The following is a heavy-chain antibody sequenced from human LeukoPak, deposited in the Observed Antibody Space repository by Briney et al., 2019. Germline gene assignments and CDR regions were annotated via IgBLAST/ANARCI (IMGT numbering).Heavy chain of an antibody. CDR2: INEDGSTT. V-gene: IGHV3-74*01. CDR3: VRGRPHGNDY. CDR1: GFTFSSNW. J-gene: IGHJ4*02. Sequence: PGGSLRLSWAASGFTFSSNWMHWVRQAPGKGLVWVSRINEDGSTTNYADSVKGRSTIFRDNAKNTLYLQMNSLRAEDTAVYYCVRGRPHGNDYWGQGTLVTVSS. D-gene: IGHD4-23*01.